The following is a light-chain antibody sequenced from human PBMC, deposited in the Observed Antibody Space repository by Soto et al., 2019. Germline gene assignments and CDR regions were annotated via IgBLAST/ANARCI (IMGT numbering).Light chain of an antibody. CDR2: GAS. Sequence: EIVLTQSPGTLSLSPGERATLSCRASQSVSSSYLAWYQQKPGQAPRLLIYGASSRATGIPDRFSGSGSGTDFTLTISSLGPEDFAVYYCQQFSSYPLTFGGGTKVDIK. V-gene: IGKV3-20*01. J-gene: IGKJ4*01. CDR3: QQFSSYPLT. CDR1: QSVSSSY.